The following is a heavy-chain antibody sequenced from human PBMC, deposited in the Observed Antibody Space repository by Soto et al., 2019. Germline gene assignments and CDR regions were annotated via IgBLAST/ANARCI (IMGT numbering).Heavy chain of an antibody. CDR2: IKQDGSEK. J-gene: IGHJ4*02. V-gene: IGHV3-7*03. D-gene: IGHD3-16*01. CDR1: GFTFSSYW. Sequence: GESLKISCAASGFTFSSYWMSWVRQAPGKGLEWVANIKQDGSEKYYVDSVKGRFTISRDNAKNSLYLQRNRLRAEDTAVYYCARDGEQGEPPDYWGQGTLVTVSS. CDR3: ARDGEQGEPPDY.